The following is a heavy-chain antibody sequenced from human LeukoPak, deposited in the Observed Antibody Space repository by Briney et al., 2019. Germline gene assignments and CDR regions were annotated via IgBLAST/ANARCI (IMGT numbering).Heavy chain of an antibody. CDR2: ITGDGAGT. CDR1: GFILDDYA. D-gene: IGHD5-12*01. CDR3: TKGRVATVGGAKYAMDV. Sequence: GGSLRLSCAASGFILDDYAMHWVRQAPGKGLEWVSLITGDGAGTYYEDSVRGRFTISRGNSKNSLYLIMNSLRTEDTALYYCTKGRVATVGGAKYAMDVWGQGTTVTVSS. J-gene: IGHJ6*02. V-gene: IGHV3-43*02.